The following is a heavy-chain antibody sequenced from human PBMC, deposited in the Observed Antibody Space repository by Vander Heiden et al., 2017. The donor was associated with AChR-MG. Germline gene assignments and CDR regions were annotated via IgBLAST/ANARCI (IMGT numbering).Heavy chain of an antibody. J-gene: IGHJ4*02. CDR2: IKEYRGEQ. CDR1: AFPLRADC. CDR3: VRLIPDTPYRPGNY. Sequence: EVPLVESGGGLVHQRGPLRLSCVGSAFPLRADCTGWVRQAPGRGGEWWTRIKEYRGEQKFMASVKGRFTISRDNARNSLFLQMSGLRAEDTAMYYCVRLIPDTPYRPGNYWGQGTLVTVSS. V-gene: IGHV3-7*01. D-gene: IGHD2-21*01.